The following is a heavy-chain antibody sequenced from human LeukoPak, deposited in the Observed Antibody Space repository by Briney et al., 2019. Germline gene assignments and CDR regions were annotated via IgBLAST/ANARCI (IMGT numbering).Heavy chain of an antibody. V-gene: IGHV6-1*01. CDR1: GDSVSSNSAA. J-gene: IGHJ6*03. D-gene: IGHD6-13*01. Sequence: SQTLSLTCAISGDSVSSNSAAWNWIRQSPSRGLEWLGRTYYRSKWYNDYAVSVKSRITINPDTSKNHFSLQLNSVTPEDTAVYYCARVGKRMAAAGDYYFYMDVWGKGSTVTISS. CDR3: ARVGKRMAAAGDYYFYMDV. CDR2: TYYRSKWYN.